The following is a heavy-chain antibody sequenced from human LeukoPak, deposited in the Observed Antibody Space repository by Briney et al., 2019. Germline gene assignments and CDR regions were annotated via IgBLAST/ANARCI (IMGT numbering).Heavy chain of an antibody. CDR1: GGSFSGYY. CDR2: INHSGST. CDR3: ALPRARRGMDV. V-gene: IGHV4-34*01. J-gene: IGHJ6*04. Sequence: SETLSLTCAVYGGSFSGYYWSWLRQPPGKGLEWIGEINHSGSTNYNPSLKGRVTISVDTSKNQFSLKLSSVTAADTAVYYCALPRARRGMDVWGKGTTVTVSS. D-gene: IGHD2-2*01.